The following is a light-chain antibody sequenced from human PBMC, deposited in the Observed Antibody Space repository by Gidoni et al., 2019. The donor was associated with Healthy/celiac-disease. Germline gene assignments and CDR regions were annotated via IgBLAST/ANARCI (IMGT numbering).Light chain of an antibody. V-gene: IGKV3-15*01. CDR3: KQYNNWPPWT. CDR2: GAS. J-gene: IGKJ1*01. Sequence: DIVMTHSPATLSVSPGERATLSCRASQSVSSNLAWYQQKPGQAPRLLIYGASTRATGIPARFSGSGSGTEFTLNISSLQYEDFAVYYCKQYNNWPPWTFGQGTKVEIK. CDR1: QSVSSN.